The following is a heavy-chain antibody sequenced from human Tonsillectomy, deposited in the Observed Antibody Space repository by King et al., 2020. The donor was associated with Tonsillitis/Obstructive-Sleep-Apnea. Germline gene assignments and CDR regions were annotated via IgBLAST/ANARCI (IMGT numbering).Heavy chain of an antibody. CDR1: GGTLSSYA. CDR2: IIPILDKT. D-gene: IGHD3-10*01. V-gene: IGHV1-69*09. J-gene: IGHJ5*02. Sequence: QLVQSGAEVKKPGSSVKVSCKASGGTLSSYAISWVRQSPGQGLEWMGRIIPILDKTNYAQKFQGRVTITADKSTITAYMELTSLTSEDTAVYYCARATGNGNASGNWFDPWGQGTLVTVSS. CDR3: ARATGNGNASGNWFDP.